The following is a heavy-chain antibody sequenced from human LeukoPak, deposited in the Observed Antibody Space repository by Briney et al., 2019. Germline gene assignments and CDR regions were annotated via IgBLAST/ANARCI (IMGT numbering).Heavy chain of an antibody. Sequence: ASVKVSCKASGCTFSSYAISWVRQAPGQGLEWMGWIIPIFGTANYAQKFQGRVTMTRDTSTSTVYMELSSLRSEDTAVYYCGRGGWIQLWPGDYWGQGTLVTVSS. CDR2: IIPIFGTA. D-gene: IGHD5-18*01. J-gene: IGHJ4*02. CDR3: GRGGWIQLWPGDY. V-gene: IGHV1-69*05. CDR1: GCTFSSYA.